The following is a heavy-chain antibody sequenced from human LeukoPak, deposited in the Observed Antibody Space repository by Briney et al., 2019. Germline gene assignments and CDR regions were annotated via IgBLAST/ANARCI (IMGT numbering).Heavy chain of an antibody. CDR2: IDWDDDK. V-gene: IGHV2-70*11. Sequence: SGPTLVNPTQTLTLTCTFSGFSLSTSGMCVSWIRQPPGKALEWLARIDWDDDKYYSTSLKTRLTISKDTSKNQVVLTMTNMDPVDTATYYCARTVSSKVAGPDNWFDPRGQGTLVTVSS. CDR3: ARTVSSKVAGPDNWFDP. D-gene: IGHD6-19*01. J-gene: IGHJ5*02. CDR1: GFSLSTSGMC.